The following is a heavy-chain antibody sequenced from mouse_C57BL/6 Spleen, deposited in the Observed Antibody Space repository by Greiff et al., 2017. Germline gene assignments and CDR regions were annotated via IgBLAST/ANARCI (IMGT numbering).Heavy chain of an antibody. CDR1: GYTFTSYW. D-gene: IGHD3-2*02. V-gene: IGHV1-55*01. Sequence: QVQLQQPGAELVKPGASVKMSCKASGYTFTSYWITWVKQRPGQGLEWIGDIYPGSGSTNYNEKFKGKATLTVDTSSSTAYMQLSSLTSEDSAVYYCARQTAQGSWFAYWGQGTLVTVAA. J-gene: IGHJ3*01. CDR2: IYPGSGST. CDR3: ARQTAQGSWFAY.